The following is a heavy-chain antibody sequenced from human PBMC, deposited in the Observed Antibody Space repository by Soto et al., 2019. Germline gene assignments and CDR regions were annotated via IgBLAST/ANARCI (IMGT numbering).Heavy chain of an antibody. CDR2: IYYSGST. CDR1: GGSISSSSYY. J-gene: IGHJ6*02. V-gene: IGHV4-39*01. CDR3: ARLLEYYGMDV. D-gene: IGHD2-15*01. Sequence: PSETLSLTCTVSGGSISSSSYYWGWIRQPPGKGLEWIGSIYYSGSTYYNPSLKSRVTISVDTSKNQFSLKLSSVTAADTAVYYCARLLEYYGMDVWGQGTTVTVS.